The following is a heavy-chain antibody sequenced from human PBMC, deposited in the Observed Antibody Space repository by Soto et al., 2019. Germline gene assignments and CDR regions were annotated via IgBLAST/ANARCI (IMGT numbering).Heavy chain of an antibody. CDR2: IGTAGDT. CDR3: ARSGSGDNAFDI. V-gene: IGHV3-13*04. J-gene: IGHJ3*02. D-gene: IGHD6-19*01. CDR1: GFTFSSYD. Sequence: EVQLVESGGGLVQPGGSLRLSCAASGFTFSSYDMHWVRQATGKGLEWVSAIGTAGDTYYPGSVKGRFTISRENAKNSLYLQMNSLRGGDTAVYSCARSGSGDNAFDIWGQGTMVTVSS.